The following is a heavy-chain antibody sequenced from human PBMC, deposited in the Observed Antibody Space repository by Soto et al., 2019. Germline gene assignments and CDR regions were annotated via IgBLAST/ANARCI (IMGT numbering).Heavy chain of an antibody. D-gene: IGHD6-13*01. CDR3: ARDIAAAGRKDAFDI. CDR2: IIPIFGTA. Sequence: GASVKVSCKASGGTFSSYAISWVRQAPGQGLEWMGGIIPIFGTANYAQKFQGRVTITADESTSTAYMELSSLRSEDTAVYYCARDIAAAGRKDAFDIWGQGTVVTVSS. CDR1: GGTFSSYA. V-gene: IGHV1-69*13. J-gene: IGHJ3*02.